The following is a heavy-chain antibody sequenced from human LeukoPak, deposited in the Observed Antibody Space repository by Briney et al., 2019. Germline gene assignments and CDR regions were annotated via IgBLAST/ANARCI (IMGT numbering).Heavy chain of an antibody. D-gene: IGHD3-3*01. Sequence: GRSLRLSCAASGFTFSSYGMHWVRQAPGKGPEWVALISYDGGNKYYADSVKGRFTIYRDNSKNTLYLQMNSLRAEDTAVYYCAKGYYDFWSGYYMPGGMDVWGQGTTVTVSS. J-gene: IGHJ6*02. CDR3: AKGYYDFWSGYYMPGGMDV. CDR1: GFTFSSYG. V-gene: IGHV3-30*18. CDR2: ISYDGGNK.